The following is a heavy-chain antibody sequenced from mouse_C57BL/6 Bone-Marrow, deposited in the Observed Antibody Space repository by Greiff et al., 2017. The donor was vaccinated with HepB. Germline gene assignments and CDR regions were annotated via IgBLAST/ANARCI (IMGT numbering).Heavy chain of an antibody. J-gene: IGHJ4*01. Sequence: VQLQQSGPELVKPGASVKMSCKASGYTFTDYNMHWVKQSHGKSLEWIGYINPNNGGTSYNQKFKGKATLTVNKSSSTAYMELRSLTSEDSAVYYCARRDYYGSSYSPCAMDYWGQGTSVTVSS. D-gene: IGHD1-1*01. V-gene: IGHV1-22*01. CDR2: INPNNGGT. CDR3: ARRDYYGSSYSPCAMDY. CDR1: GYTFTDYN.